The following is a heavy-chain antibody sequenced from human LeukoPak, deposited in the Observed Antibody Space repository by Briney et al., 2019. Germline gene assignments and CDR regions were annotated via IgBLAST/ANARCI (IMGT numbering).Heavy chain of an antibody. CDR2: IIPIFGTA. CDR1: GGTFSSYA. D-gene: IGHD6-13*01. Sequence: ASVKVSCKASGGTFSSYAISWVRQAPGQGLEWMGRIIPIFGTANYAQKFQGRVTITTDESTSTAYMEPSSLRSEDTAVYYCARGSEEYSSSWYNYYYYYMDVWGKGTTVTVSS. V-gene: IGHV1-69*05. J-gene: IGHJ6*03. CDR3: ARGSEEYSSSWYNYYYYYMDV.